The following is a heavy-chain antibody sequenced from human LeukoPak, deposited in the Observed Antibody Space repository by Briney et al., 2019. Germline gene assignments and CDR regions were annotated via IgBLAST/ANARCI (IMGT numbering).Heavy chain of an antibody. J-gene: IGHJ3*02. D-gene: IGHD6-13*01. CDR2: IYYSGST. V-gene: IGHV4-59*01. CDR1: GGSISSYY. CDR3: ARDGVSSSPGAFDI. Sequence: SETLSLTCTVSGGSISSYYWSWIRQPPGKGLEWIGYIYYSGSTNYNPSLKSRVTISVDTSKNQFSLKLSSVTAADTAVYYCARDGVSSSPGAFDIWGQGTMVTVSS.